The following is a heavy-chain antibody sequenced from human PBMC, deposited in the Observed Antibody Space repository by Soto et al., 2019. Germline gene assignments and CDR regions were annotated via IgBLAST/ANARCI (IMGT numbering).Heavy chain of an antibody. CDR1: GGTFSSYA. CDR3: VRVVAIPGYPDN. V-gene: IGHV1-69*12. J-gene: IGHJ4*02. CDR2: IVPIVDTS. D-gene: IGHD5-12*01. Sequence: QVQLVQSGAEVRQPASSVKVSCKTSGGTFSSYAISWVRQAPGQGLEWMGGIVPIVDTSTYAQKFQGRVTINADESTSTVDMGLSSLRSDDTAVYYCVRVVAIPGYPDNWGQGTLVTVSS.